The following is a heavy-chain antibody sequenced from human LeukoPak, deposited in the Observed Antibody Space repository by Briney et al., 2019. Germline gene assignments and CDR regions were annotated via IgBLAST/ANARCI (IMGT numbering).Heavy chain of an antibody. D-gene: IGHD3-22*01. CDR1: GFTFSSYA. Sequence: PGGSLRLSCAASGFTFSSYAMSWVRQAPGKGLEWVSAISGSGGSTYYADSVKGRFTISRDNSKNTLYLQMISLRAEDTAVYYCAKYSPYYYDSSGSSFDYWGQGTLVTVSS. CDR3: AKYSPYYYDSSGSSFDY. V-gene: IGHV3-23*01. J-gene: IGHJ4*02. CDR2: ISGSGGST.